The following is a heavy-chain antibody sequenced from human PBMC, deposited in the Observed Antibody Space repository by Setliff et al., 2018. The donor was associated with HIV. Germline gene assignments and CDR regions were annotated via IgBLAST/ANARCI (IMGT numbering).Heavy chain of an antibody. CDR2: INPSGGST. V-gene: IGHV1-46*01. J-gene: IGHJ3*02. Sequence: ASVKVSCKASGYTFVSDYIHWVRQAPGQGPEWMGIINPSGGSTNYEQKFQGRVTMTRDTSTSTVYIELSSLRFEDTAVYYCARDLGSITIIGVVIQGAFDMWGQGTMVTVSS. CDR3: ARDLGSITIIGVVIQGAFDM. D-gene: IGHD3-3*01. CDR1: GYTFVSDY.